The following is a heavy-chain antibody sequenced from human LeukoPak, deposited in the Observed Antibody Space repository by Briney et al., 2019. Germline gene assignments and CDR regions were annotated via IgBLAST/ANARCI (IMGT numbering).Heavy chain of an antibody. V-gene: IGHV3-30-3*01. Sequence: GGSLRLSCAASGLTFSSYAMHWVRQAPGKGLEWVAVISYDGSNKYYADSVKGRVTISRDNSKNTLYLQMNSLRAEGTAVYYCARGGRGNDYWGQGTLVTVSS. D-gene: IGHD3-16*01. CDR2: ISYDGSNK. CDR1: GLTFSSYA. CDR3: ARGGRGNDY. J-gene: IGHJ4*02.